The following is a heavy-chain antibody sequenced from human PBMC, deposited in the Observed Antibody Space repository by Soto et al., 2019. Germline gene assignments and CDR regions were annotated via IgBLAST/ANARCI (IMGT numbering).Heavy chain of an antibody. D-gene: IGHD6-19*01. V-gene: IGHV3-23*01. CDR3: AKADLIAVAAPDIPNGGSGFDY. Sequence: SGWSLRLSCAASGFTFSSYAMSWVRQAPGKGLEWVSAISGSGGSTYYADSVKGRFTISRDNSKNTLYLQMNSLRAEDTAVYYCAKADLIAVAAPDIPNGGSGFDYWGQGTLVTV. CDR1: GFTFSSYA. CDR2: ISGSGGST. J-gene: IGHJ4*02.